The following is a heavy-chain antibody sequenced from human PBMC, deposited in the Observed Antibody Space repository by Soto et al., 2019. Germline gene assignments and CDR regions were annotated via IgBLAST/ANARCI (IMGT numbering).Heavy chain of an antibody. J-gene: IGHJ6*03. D-gene: IGHD3-10*01. CDR2: IWYDGSNK. CDR3: ARGLNRGVAPGYYYYMDV. Sequence: GGSLRLSCAASGFTFSSYGMHWVRQAPGKGLEWVAVIWYDGSNKYYADSVKGRFTISRDNSKNTLYLQMNSLRAEDTAVYYCARGLNRGVAPGYYYYMDVWGKGTSVTVSS. V-gene: IGHV3-33*01. CDR1: GFTFSSYG.